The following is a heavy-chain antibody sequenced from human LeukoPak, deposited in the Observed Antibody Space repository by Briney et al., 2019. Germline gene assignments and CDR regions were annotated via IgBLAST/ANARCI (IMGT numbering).Heavy chain of an antibody. V-gene: IGHV4-39*01. CDR1: GGSISSSSYY. D-gene: IGHD3-10*01. J-gene: IGHJ4*02. CDR2: IYYSGST. CDR3: ARLSQKATMVRGVYYFDY. Sequence: PSETLSLTCTVSGGSISSSSYYWGWIRHPPGKGLEWIGSIYYSGSTYYNPSLKSRVTISVDTSKNQFSLKLSSVTAADTAVYYCARLSQKATMVRGVYYFDYWGQGTLVTVSS.